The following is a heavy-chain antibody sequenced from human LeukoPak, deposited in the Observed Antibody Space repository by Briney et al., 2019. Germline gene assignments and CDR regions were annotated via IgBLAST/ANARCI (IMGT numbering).Heavy chain of an antibody. D-gene: IGHD2-15*01. CDR3: GSRDPVGYCSGGSCGRGLTDY. CDR2: IYSGGST. J-gene: IGHJ4*02. CDR1: GFTVSSNY. V-gene: IGHV3-53*01. Sequence: GVSLRLPCAASGFTVSSNYMSCVREARGRGLEGVSVIYSGGSTYYGDSVKGRFTISRDNSKNTLYLQMNSLRAEDAAVYYCGSRDPVGYCSGGSCGRGLTDYWGQGTLVTVSS.